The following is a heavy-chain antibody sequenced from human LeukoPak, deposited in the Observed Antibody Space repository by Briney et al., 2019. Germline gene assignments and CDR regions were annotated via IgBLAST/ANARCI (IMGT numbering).Heavy chain of an antibody. D-gene: IGHD3-3*01. CDR3: ARHTNFWSGYSDY. CDR1: GYSISSAYY. V-gene: IGHV4-38-2*01. CDR2: IFHSGST. J-gene: IGHJ4*02. Sequence: SETLSPTCAVSGYSISSAYYWVWIRQPPGKGLEWIGSIFHSGSTYYNPSLKSRVTISVDTSMTQFSLKLSSVTAADTAVYYCARHTNFWSGYSDYWGQGTLVTVSS.